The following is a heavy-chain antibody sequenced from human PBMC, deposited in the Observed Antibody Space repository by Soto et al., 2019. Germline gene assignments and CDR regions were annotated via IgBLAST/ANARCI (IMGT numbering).Heavy chain of an antibody. CDR2: IYYSGST. D-gene: IGHD3-10*01. CDR1: GGSISSSSYY. Sequence: SETLSLTCTVSGGSISSSSYYWGWFRQPPGKGLEWIGSIYYSGSTYYNPSLKSRVTISVDTSKNQFSLKLSSVTAADTAVYYCARLTYYGSGSYYNYFDYWGQGTLVTVSS. CDR3: ARLTYYGSGSYYNYFDY. J-gene: IGHJ4*02. V-gene: IGHV4-39*01.